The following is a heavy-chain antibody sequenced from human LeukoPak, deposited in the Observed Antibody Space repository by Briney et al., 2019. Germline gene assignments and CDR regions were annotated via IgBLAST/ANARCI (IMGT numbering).Heavy chain of an antibody. CDR3: ARGTRTQYNGVITY. CDR1: GFTFSSYS. J-gene: IGHJ4*02. Sequence: GGSLRLSCAASGFTFSSYSMNWVRQAPGKGLEWVSSISSSSSYIYYADSVKGRFTFSRDNAKNSLYLQMNSLRAEDTAVYCCARGTRTQYNGVITYWGQGTLVTVSS. D-gene: IGHD2-8*01. V-gene: IGHV3-21*01. CDR2: ISSSSSYI.